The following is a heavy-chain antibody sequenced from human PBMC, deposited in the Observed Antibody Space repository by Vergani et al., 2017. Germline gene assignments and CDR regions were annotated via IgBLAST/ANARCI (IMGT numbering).Heavy chain of an antibody. V-gene: IGHV4-61*02. J-gene: IGHJ5*02. D-gene: IGHD3-10*01. CDR3: ARDSGTSELRGVYWFDT. CDR1: GDSISSRNCY. CDR2: IHSSGTT. Sequence: QVQLHESGPGLVKPSETLSLTCTVSGDSISSRNCYWGWIRQPAGKGLEWIGRIHSSGTTNYNPSLKSRVTLSVDTSKNQLSLRMTSVTAADTAVYYCARDSGTSELRGVYWFDTWGQGTLVSVSS.